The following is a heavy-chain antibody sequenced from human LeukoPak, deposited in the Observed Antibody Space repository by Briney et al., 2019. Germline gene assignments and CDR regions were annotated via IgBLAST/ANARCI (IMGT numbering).Heavy chain of an antibody. J-gene: IGHJ4*02. Sequence: SGGSLRLSCAVSGFTFSDYYMSWIRQAPGKGLEWVSYISSSGSTIYYADSVKGRFTISRGNAKNSLYLQMNSLRAEDTAVYYCAREGSYGSAEGYWGQGTLVTVSS. CDR2: ISSSGSTI. CDR1: GFTFSDYY. D-gene: IGHD5-18*01. CDR3: AREGSYGSAEGY. V-gene: IGHV3-11*01.